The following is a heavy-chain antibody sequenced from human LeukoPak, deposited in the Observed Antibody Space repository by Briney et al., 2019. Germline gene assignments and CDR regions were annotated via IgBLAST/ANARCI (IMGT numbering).Heavy chain of an antibody. CDR2: ISSSSSTI. J-gene: IGHJ6*03. CDR3: ARETIAAHYYYYYYMDV. V-gene: IGHV3-11*04. CDR1: GFTFSDYY. D-gene: IGHD6-13*01. Sequence: PGGSLRLSCAASGFTFSDYYMSWIRQAPGKGLEWVSYISSSSSTIYYADSVKGRFTISRDNAKNSLYLQMNSLRAEDTAVYYCARETIAAHYYYYYYMDVWGKGTTVTVSS.